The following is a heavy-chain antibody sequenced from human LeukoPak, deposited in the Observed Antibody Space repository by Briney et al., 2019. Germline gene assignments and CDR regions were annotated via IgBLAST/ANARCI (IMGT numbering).Heavy chain of an antibody. CDR3: ARGAPTTRIGAGRFDY. CDR1: GYSLTNYY. J-gene: IGHJ4*02. CDR2: INPSGGST. Sequence: ASVKVSCKAFGYSLTNYYVHWVRQAPGQGLGWMGEINPSGGSTSYAQKFQGRITVTRDTYTNTVYMDLSGLRSEDTATYYCARGAPTTRIGAGRFDYWGQGSLLTVAS. V-gene: IGHV1-46*01. D-gene: IGHD5-12*01.